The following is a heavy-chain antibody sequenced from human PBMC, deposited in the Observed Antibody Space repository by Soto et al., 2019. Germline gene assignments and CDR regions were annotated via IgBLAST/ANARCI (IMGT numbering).Heavy chain of an antibody. D-gene: IGHD6-13*01. CDR3: ASTKIAARRGGWFDP. J-gene: IGHJ5*02. CDR1: GGSISSSNW. V-gene: IGHV4-4*02. Sequence: SETLSLTCAVSGGSISSSNWWSWVRQPPGKGLEWIGEIYHSGSTNYNPSLKSRGTISVDKSKNQFSLKLSSVTAADKAVYYCASTKIAARRGGWFDPWGQGTMVTVYS. CDR2: IYHSGST.